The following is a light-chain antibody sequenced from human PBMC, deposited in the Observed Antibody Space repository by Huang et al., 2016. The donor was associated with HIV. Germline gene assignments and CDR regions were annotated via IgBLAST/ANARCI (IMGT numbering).Light chain of an antibody. Sequence: IQLTQSPTSLSASVGDKVAIACRASQAIGTYLNWFQQKPGRAPKLLISVASSLHTGVPSLFICSGSGTEFTLTIRGLQFDDFATYFCQQSYSALITFGQGTRLEIK. CDR1: QAIGTY. V-gene: IGKV1-39*01. CDR3: QQSYSALIT. J-gene: IGKJ5*01. CDR2: VAS.